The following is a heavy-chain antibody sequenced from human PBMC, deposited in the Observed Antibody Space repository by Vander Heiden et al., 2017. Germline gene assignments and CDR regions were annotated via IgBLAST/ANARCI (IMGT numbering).Heavy chain of an antibody. D-gene: IGHD3-9*01. Sequence: EVQLLESGGGLVQHGGSLRLSCAASGFTFGSYAMSWVRQAPGKGLEWVSAISGSGGSTYYADSVKGRFTISRDNSKNTLYLQMNSLRAEDTAVYYCAKLIRYFDGPLIDYWGQGTLVTVSS. CDR2: ISGSGGST. J-gene: IGHJ4*02. CDR3: AKLIRYFDGPLIDY. V-gene: IGHV3-23*01. CDR1: GFTFGSYA.